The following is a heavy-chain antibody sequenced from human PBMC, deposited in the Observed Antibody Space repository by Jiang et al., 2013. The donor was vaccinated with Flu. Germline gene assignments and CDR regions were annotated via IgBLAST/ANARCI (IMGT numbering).Heavy chain of an antibody. V-gene: IGHV4-4*02. D-gene: IGHD2-15*01. Sequence: GPGLVKPSGTPSLTCGVSGASISSDKWWNWVRQPPGKGLEWIGEIYHSGTTNYNPSLKSRVTISVDKSKNQFSLKLSSVTAADTAVYYCARIVVVPASPYGMDVWGQGTTVIVSS. CDR2: IYHSGTT. J-gene: IGHJ6*02. CDR1: GASISSDKW. CDR3: ARIVVVPASPYGMDV.